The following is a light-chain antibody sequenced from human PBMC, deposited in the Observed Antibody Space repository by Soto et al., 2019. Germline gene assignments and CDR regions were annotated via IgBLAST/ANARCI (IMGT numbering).Light chain of an antibody. CDR1: QGISSY. V-gene: IGKV1-9*01. J-gene: IGKJ5*01. Sequence: DIPLTQSPSFLSASVGDRVTITCRASQGISSYLAWYQQKPGKAPNLLIHTASTLQSGVPSRFSGSGSGTEFTLTISSLQPEDFATYYCQQRNSYPITFGKGTRLEIK. CDR2: TAS. CDR3: QQRNSYPIT.